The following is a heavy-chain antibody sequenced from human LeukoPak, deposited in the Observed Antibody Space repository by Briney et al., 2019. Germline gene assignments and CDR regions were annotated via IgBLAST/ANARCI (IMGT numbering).Heavy chain of an antibody. V-gene: IGHV4-59*01. CDR1: GGSISNYY. CDR2: IYYSGST. J-gene: IGHJ6*04. CDR3: AREIYGSGYYDV. D-gene: IGHD3-22*01. Sequence: SETLSLTCTVSGGSISNYYWSWIRQPPGKGLEWIGYIYYSGSTNYNPSLKSRVTISVDTSKNQFSLKLSSVTAADTAVYYCAREIYGSGYYDVWGKGTTVTISS.